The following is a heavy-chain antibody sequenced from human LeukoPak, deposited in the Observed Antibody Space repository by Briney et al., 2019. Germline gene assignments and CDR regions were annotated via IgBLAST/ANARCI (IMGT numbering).Heavy chain of an antibody. Sequence: SETLSLTCTVSGGSISSYYWSWIRQPAGKGLEWIGRIYTSGSTNYNPSLKSRVTMSVDTSKNQFSLKLSSVTAADTAVYYCARDTYYYDSSGYPHYFDYWGQGTLVTVSS. CDR1: GGSISSYY. D-gene: IGHD3-22*01. CDR3: ARDTYYYDSSGYPHYFDY. CDR2: IYTSGST. V-gene: IGHV4-4*07. J-gene: IGHJ4*02.